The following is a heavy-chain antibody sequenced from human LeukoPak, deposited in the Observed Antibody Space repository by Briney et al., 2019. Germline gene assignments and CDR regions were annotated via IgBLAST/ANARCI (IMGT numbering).Heavy chain of an antibody. CDR2: IYTSGTT. CDR3: ASSSGWYNNWFDP. CDR1: GGSISSYY. J-gene: IGHJ5*02. V-gene: IGHV4-4*07. Sequence: PSETLSLTCTVSGGSISSYYWSWIRQPAGKGLEWIGRIYTSGTTHYNPSLKSRVTMSVDTSKNQFSLKLSSVTAADTAVYYCASSSGWYNNWFDPWGQGTLVTVSS. D-gene: IGHD6-19*01.